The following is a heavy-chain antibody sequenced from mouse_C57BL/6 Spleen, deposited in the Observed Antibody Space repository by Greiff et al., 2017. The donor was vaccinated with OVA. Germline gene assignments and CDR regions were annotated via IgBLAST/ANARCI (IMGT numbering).Heavy chain of an antibody. D-gene: IGHD2-10*02. Sequence: DVMLVESGGGLVKPGGSLKLSCAASGFTFSSYTMSWVRQTPEKRLEWVATISGGGGNTYYPDSVKGRFTISRDNAKNTLYLQMSSLRSEDTALYYCARRRYGNYLYYFDYWGQGTTLTVSS. CDR2: ISGGGGNT. CDR3: ARRRYGNYLYYFDY. V-gene: IGHV5-9*01. J-gene: IGHJ2*01. CDR1: GFTFSSYT.